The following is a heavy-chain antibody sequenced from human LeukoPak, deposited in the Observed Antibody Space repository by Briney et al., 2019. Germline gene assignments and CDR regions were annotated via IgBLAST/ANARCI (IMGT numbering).Heavy chain of an antibody. CDR2: IYYSGAT. CDR1: GGSISSYY. D-gene: IGHD2-15*01. CDR3: ARRVAVPGSYYFDY. V-gene: IGHV4-59*08. J-gene: IGHJ4*02. Sequence: PSETLSLTCTVSGGSISSYYWTWIRQPPGKGLEWIGFIYYSGATKYNPSPESRVTISLDTSNNQFSLRLNSVTAADTAVYYCARRVAVPGSYYFDYWSQGTLVTVSS.